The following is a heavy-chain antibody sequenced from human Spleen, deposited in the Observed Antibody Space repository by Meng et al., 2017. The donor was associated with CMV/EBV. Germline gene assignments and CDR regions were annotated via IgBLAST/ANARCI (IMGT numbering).Heavy chain of an antibody. CDR3: ARGSGGGYWRGSASRYGMDV. CDR2: MNPNSGNT. CDR1: GYTFTSYE. J-gene: IGHJ6*02. V-gene: IGHV1-8*01. Sequence: ASVKVSCKASGYTFTSYEINWVRQATGQGLEWMGWMNPNSGNTGYAQKFQGRVTMTRNTSISTAYMELSSLRSEDTAVYYCARGSGGGYWRGSASRYGMDVWGQGTTVTVSS. D-gene: IGHD2-21*01.